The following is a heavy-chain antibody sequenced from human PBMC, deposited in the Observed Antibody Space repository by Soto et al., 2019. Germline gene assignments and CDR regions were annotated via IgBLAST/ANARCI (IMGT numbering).Heavy chain of an antibody. CDR2: IYYSGST. J-gene: IGHJ6*03. Sequence: TLSLTCTVSGGSISSGGYYWSWIRQHPGKGLEWIGYIYYSGSTYYNPSLKSRVTISVDTSKNQFSLKLSSVTAADTAVYYCARAYYGDYLYYYYMDVWGKGTTVTVSS. CDR1: GGSISSGGYY. D-gene: IGHD4-17*01. V-gene: IGHV4-31*03. CDR3: ARAYYGDYLYYYYMDV.